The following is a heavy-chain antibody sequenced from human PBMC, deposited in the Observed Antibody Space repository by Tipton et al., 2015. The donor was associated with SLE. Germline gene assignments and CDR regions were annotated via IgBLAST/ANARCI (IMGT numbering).Heavy chain of an antibody. Sequence: TLSLTCTVSGGSISSSSYYWGWIRQPPGKGLEWIGSIYTSGSTNYNPSLKSRVTISVDTSKNQFSLKLSSVTAADTAVYYCARFQGNWNWFDPWGQGTLVTVSS. V-gene: IGHV4-39*07. CDR2: IYTSGST. CDR3: ARFQGNWNWFDP. CDR1: GGSISSSSYY. J-gene: IGHJ5*02. D-gene: IGHD1-20*01.